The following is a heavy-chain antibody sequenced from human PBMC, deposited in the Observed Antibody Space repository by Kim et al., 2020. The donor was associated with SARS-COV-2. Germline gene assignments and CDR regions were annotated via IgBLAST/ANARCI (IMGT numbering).Heavy chain of an antibody. J-gene: IGHJ4*02. CDR3: ATLAGYSSGWYSQNDNY. V-gene: IGHV1-24*01. CDR2: FDPEDGET. D-gene: IGHD6-19*01. CDR1: GYTLTELS. Sequence: ASVKVSCKVSGYTLTELSMHWVRQAPGKGLEWMGGFDPEDGETIYAQKFQGRVTMTEDTSTDTAYMELSSLRSEDTAVYYCATLAGYSSGWYSQNDNYWGQGTLVTVSS.